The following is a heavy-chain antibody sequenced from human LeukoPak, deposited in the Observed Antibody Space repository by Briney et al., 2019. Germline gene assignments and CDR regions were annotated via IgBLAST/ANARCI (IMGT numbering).Heavy chain of an antibody. CDR3: AKMNSGSYWRNFDF. J-gene: IGHJ4*02. CDR1: GFTFDDYA. D-gene: IGHD1-26*01. V-gene: IGHV3-23*01. CDR2: ISGSGGST. Sequence: GGSLRLSCAASGFTFDDYAMHWVRQAPGKGLEWVSSISGSGGSTYYADSMKGRFTISRDNSKNTLYLQMNSLRAEDTAVYYCAKMNSGSYWRNFDFWGQGTLVTVSS.